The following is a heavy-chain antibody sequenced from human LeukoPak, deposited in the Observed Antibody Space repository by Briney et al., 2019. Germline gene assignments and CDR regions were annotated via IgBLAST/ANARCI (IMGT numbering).Heavy chain of an antibody. CDR1: GDSVSSSNYY. J-gene: IGHJ5*02. Sequence: SEILSFTCTVSGDSVSSSNYYWAWIRQPPGKGLEWIGNIYYSGSTYYNPSLKSRLTISVDTSKNQFSLKLTSVTAADTAVYYCARLNKPGWFDPWGQGTLVTVSS. CDR2: IYYSGST. D-gene: IGHD1-14*01. CDR3: ARLNKPGWFDP. V-gene: IGHV4-39*01.